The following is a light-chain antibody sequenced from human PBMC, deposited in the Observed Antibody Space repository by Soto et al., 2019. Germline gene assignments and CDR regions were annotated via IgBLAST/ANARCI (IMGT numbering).Light chain of an antibody. Sequence: QSVLTQPPSVSGAPGQRVTISCTGSSSNIGAGYDVHWYQQLPGTAPKLLIYGNSNRPSGVPDRFSGSKSGTSASLAITGLQAEDEADYYCQSYDRTRSGLVFGTGTKLTVL. J-gene: IGLJ1*01. CDR3: QSYDRTRSGLV. V-gene: IGLV1-40*01. CDR1: SSNIGAGYD. CDR2: GNS.